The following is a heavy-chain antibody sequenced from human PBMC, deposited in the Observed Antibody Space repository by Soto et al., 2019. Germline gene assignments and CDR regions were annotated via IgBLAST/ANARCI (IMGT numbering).Heavy chain of an antibody. Sequence: QVQLQESGPGLVKPSQTLSLTCTVSGGSISSGGYYWSWVRQHPGKGLDLIGYIYYSGSTYYNPSLKSRVIISLDTSKNQSSRKLSSVTAADTAVYYCAKVWGYGGNSRFDYWGQGTLVIDSS. CDR2: IYYSGST. CDR3: AKVWGYGGNSRFDY. CDR1: GGSISSGGYY. V-gene: IGHV4-31*03. J-gene: IGHJ4*02. D-gene: IGHD4-17*01.